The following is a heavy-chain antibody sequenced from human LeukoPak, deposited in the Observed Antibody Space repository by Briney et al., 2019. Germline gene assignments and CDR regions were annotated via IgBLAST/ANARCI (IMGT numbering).Heavy chain of an antibody. D-gene: IGHD6-19*01. CDR1: GYTFTSYA. Sequence: GASVKVSCKASGYTFTSYAMHWVRQAPGQRLEWMGWINAGNGNTKYSQKFQGRVTMTRDTSINTAYMELSSLRSDDTAVYYCARDRASSGSFNWFDPWGQGTLVTVSS. CDR3: ARDRASSGSFNWFDP. V-gene: IGHV1-3*01. J-gene: IGHJ5*02. CDR2: INAGNGNT.